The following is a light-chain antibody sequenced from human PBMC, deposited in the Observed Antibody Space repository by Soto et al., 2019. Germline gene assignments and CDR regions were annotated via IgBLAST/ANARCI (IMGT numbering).Light chain of an antibody. J-gene: IGLJ2*01. CDR1: RSNIGSNT. Sequence: QAVLTQAPSASGTPGQRVTLSCYGSRSNIGSNTVNWYQHLPGTAPRLLMFSNNQRPSGVPDRFSGSKSGTSASLAISRLQYEDEADYYCAAWDDSLNGVIFGGGTKLTVL. CDR3: AAWDDSLNGVI. CDR2: SNN. V-gene: IGLV1-44*01.